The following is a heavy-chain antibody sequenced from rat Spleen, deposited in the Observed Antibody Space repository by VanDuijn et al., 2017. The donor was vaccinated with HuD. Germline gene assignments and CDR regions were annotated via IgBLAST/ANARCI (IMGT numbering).Heavy chain of an antibody. CDR3: TMTNYGGYWFAY. D-gene: IGHD1-11*01. J-gene: IGHJ3*01. CDR1: GFTFSNYY. CDR2: NIYDGRGT. V-gene: IGHV5-20*01. Sequence: EVQLVESGGGLVQPGRSMKLSCAASGFTFSNYYMAWVRQAPTKGLEWVANNIYDGRGTYYRDSVKGRFTISRDNAKRTLYLQMNSLRSEDTATYYCTMTNYGGYWFAYWGQGTLVTVSS.